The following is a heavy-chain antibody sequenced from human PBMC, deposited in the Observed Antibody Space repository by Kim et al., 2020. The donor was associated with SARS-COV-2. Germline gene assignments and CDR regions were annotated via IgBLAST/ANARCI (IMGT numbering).Heavy chain of an antibody. V-gene: IGHV3-30*18. CDR3: ANGDRWRGPCHY. Sequence: GGSLRLSCAASGFTFSNYGMHWVRQAPGKGLEWVAVIIHDGSQKFYTDSVKGLFTISRDNSKNTLSLQMNSLRDEDTATYYCANGDRWRGPCHYWGQGTRVTVSS. J-gene: IGHJ4*02. D-gene: IGHD7-27*01. CDR1: GFTFSNYG. CDR2: IIHDGSQK.